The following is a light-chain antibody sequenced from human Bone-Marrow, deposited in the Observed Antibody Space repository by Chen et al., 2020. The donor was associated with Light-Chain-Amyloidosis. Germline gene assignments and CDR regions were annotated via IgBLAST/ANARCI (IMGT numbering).Light chain of an antibody. Sequence: EXVXTXXPGTLXLSPGEGANLSCRASQTISSNYLTWYQQKFGQAPRLLIYGSYSRATGIPDRFTGSGSGTDFTLTINRLEPEDFXMYYCQQYGTSPLTFGGGTKVEIK. V-gene: IGKV3-20*01. CDR1: QTISSNY. CDR2: GSY. J-gene: IGKJ4*01. CDR3: QQYGTSPLT.